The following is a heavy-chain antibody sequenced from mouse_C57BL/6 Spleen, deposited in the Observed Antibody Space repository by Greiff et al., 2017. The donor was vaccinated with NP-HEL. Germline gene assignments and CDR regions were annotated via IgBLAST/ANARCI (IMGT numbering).Heavy chain of an antibody. CDR2: IYPGSGST. Sequence: VQLQQPGAELVKPGASVKMSCKASGYTFTSYWITWVKQRPGQGLEWMGDIYPGSGSTNYNEKFKSKATLTVDTSSSTAYMQLSSLTSEDSAVYYCARRRDYYGSSYGFDYWGQGTTLTVSS. D-gene: IGHD1-1*01. V-gene: IGHV1-55*01. CDR1: GYTFTSYW. J-gene: IGHJ2*01. CDR3: ARRRDYYGSSYGFDY.